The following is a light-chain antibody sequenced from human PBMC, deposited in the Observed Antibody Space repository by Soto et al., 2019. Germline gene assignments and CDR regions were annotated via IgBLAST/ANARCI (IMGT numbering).Light chain of an antibody. V-gene: IGLV2-8*01. CDR3: TSHAGTLNFPYI. J-gene: IGLJ1*01. Sequence: QSALTQPPSASGSPGQSVTISCTGTSSDVGAYNYVSWYQHHPGKAPKLMVYEVNKRPSGVPDRFSGSKSGNTASLTVSGLQAEDEADYYCTSHAGTLNFPYIFGTGTKLAVL. CDR2: EVN. CDR1: SSDVGAYNY.